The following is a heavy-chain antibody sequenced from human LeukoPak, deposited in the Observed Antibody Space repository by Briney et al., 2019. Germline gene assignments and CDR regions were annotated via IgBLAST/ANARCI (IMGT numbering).Heavy chain of an antibody. J-gene: IGHJ4*02. CDR1: GGTFSSYA. V-gene: IGHV1-69*04. D-gene: IGHD6-19*01. CDR2: IIPILGIA. Sequence: SVKVSCKASGGTFSSYAISWVRQAPGQGLEWMGRIIPILGIANYAQKFQGRVTITADKSTSTAYMELSSLRSEDTAVYYCVRAPSLGYSSGWYYFDYWGQGTLVTVSS. CDR3: VRAPSLGYSSGWYYFDY.